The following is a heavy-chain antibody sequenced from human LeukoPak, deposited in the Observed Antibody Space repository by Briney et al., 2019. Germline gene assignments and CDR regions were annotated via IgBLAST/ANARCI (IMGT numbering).Heavy chain of an antibody. CDR1: GGSISSYY. D-gene: IGHD4-17*01. CDR2: IYYSGST. V-gene: IGHV4-59*01. Sequence: SETLSLTCTVSGGSISSYYWSWIRQPPGKGLEWIGYIYYSGSTNYNPSLKSRVTISVDTSKNQFSLKLSSVTAAGTAVYYCACSYGDYGALDYWGQGTLVTVSS. J-gene: IGHJ4*02. CDR3: ACSYGDYGALDY.